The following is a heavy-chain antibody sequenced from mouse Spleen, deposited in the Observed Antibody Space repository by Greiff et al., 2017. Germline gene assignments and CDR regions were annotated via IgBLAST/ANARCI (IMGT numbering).Heavy chain of an antibody. CDR3: TTRGYEGSWFAY. CDR2: IDPENGDT. V-gene: IGHV14-4*01. Sequence: EVQLQQSGAELVRPGASVKLSCTASGFNIKDDYMHWVKQRPEQGLEWIGWIDPENGDTEYASKFQGKATITADTSSNTAYLQLSSLTSEDTAVYYCTTRGYEGSWFAYWGQGTLVTVSA. D-gene: IGHD3-1*01. CDR1: GFNIKDDY. J-gene: IGHJ3*01.